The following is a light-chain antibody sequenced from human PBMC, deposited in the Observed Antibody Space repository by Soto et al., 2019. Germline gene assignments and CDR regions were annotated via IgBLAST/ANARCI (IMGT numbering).Light chain of an antibody. J-gene: IGKJ1*01. CDR2: WAS. CDR3: QQYYNTPVT. Sequence: DFVMTQSPASLAVSLGERATINCKSSPSVLFSYDNKNYLAWYQQKPGQPPKLLISWASTRESGVPERFSGGGSGTDFTLTISSLKAEDVAVYYCQQYYNTPVTFGQGTKVEVK. V-gene: IGKV4-1*01. CDR1: PSVLFSYDNKNY.